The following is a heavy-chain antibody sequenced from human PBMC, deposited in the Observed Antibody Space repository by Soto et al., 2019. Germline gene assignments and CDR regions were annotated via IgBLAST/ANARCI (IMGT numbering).Heavy chain of an antibody. J-gene: IGHJ4*02. V-gene: IGHV3-23*01. CDR2: VTASGSNT. Sequence: HPGGSLRLSCAASGFTFSNYAMSWVRQAPGKGLEWVSAVTASGSNTYYTDSVKGRFTISRDNSKNTLHLQMNNLRAEDTAVYYCAKDLGLLTGTTFGYWGQGTQVTVSS. D-gene: IGHD1-20*01. CDR1: GFTFSNYA. CDR3: AKDLGLLTGTTFGY.